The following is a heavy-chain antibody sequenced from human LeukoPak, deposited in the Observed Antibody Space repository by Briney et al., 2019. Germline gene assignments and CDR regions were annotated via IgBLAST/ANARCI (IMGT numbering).Heavy chain of an antibody. CDR2: IRGIRGSNAVT. CDR3: ARDPNGDYVGAFDF. J-gene: IGHJ3*01. CDR1: GFTFNNYA. D-gene: IGHD4-17*01. V-gene: IGHV3-23*01. Sequence: GGSLRLSCVASGFTFNNYAMTWVRLAPGRGLEWVSSIRGIRGSNAVTGYADSVRGRFANSRDNSENTLYLQMNNLRAEDTAVYYCARDPNGDYVGAFDFRGRGTLVTVSS.